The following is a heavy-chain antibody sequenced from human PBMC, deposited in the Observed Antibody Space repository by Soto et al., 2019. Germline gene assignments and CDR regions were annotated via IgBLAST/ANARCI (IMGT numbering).Heavy chain of an antibody. CDR2: IHRAGVT. Sequence: QVHLEESGPGLVKPSETLSLPCAISGGSTSSIDWWTWVRQPPGEGLEWIGEIHRAGVTNYNSSLKSRLTISLDHSRNQFSLSLTSVTAADAAVYFCAGRPEIHPRWGQGILVPVSS. V-gene: IGHV4-4*02. CDR1: GGSTSSIDW. J-gene: IGHJ4*02. D-gene: IGHD1-26*01. CDR3: AGRPEIHPR.